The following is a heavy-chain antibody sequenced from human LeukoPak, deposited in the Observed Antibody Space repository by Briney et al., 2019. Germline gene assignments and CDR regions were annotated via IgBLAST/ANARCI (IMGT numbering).Heavy chain of an antibody. J-gene: IGHJ6*02. CDR2: ISGSGRST. D-gene: IGHD1-14*01. Sequence: GGSLRLSCAASGFTFSSYAMSGVRQARGKGVEWVSAISGSGRSTHYADSVKGRFTISRDNSKNSLYLQMNSLRTEDTALYYCAKVGIYYYYYGMDVWGQGTTVTVSS. CDR1: GFTFSSYA. V-gene: IGHV3-23*01. CDR3: AKVGIYYYYYGMDV.